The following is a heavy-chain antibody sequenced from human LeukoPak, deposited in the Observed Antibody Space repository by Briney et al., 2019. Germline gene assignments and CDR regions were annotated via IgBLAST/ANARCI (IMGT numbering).Heavy chain of an antibody. CDR3: AKDRRTDFDY. V-gene: IGHV3-30*18. D-gene: IGHD1-14*01. Sequence: GGSLRLSCAASGFTFSSXGXHWVRQAPGKGLEWVAVISYDGSNKYYADSVKGRFTISRDNSKNTLYLQMNSLRAEDTAVYYCAKDRRTDFDYWGQGTLVTVSS. J-gene: IGHJ4*02. CDR1: GFTFSSXG. CDR2: ISYDGSNK.